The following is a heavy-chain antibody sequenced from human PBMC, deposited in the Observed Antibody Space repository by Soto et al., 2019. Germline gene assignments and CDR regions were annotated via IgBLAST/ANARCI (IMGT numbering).Heavy chain of an antibody. D-gene: IGHD2-8*01. V-gene: IGHV3-11*06. CDR1: GFLFTDYY. J-gene: IGHJ4*02. CDR2: IDGSSDYT. Sequence: VGSLRLSCTASGFLFTDYYMSWIRQPPGKGLEWLAYIDGSSDYTNSADSVKGRFTISRDNAKNSVFLQMNNLRADDTAVYYCARDLRFSSTNYFDFWGRGTLVTVSS. CDR3: ARDLRFSSTNYFDF.